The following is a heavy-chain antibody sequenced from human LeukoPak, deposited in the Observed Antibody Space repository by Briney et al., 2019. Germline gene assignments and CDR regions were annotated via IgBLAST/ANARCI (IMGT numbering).Heavy chain of an antibody. Sequence: GGSLRLSCAASGFTFSSYEMNWVRQAPGKGLEWVSYISSSGSTIYYADSVKGRFTISRDNAKNSLYLQMNSLRAEDTAVYNCARDAKYSSGWSAYWGQGTLVTVSS. CDR3: ARDAKYSSGWSAY. CDR2: ISSSGSTI. D-gene: IGHD6-19*01. J-gene: IGHJ4*02. V-gene: IGHV3-48*03. CDR1: GFTFSSYE.